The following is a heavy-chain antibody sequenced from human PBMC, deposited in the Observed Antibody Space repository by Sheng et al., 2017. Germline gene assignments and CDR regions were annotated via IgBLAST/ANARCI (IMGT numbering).Heavy chain of an antibody. Sequence: QLQLQESGPGLVKPSETLSLTCTVSGGSISSSSYYWGWIRQPPGKGLEWIGSMYYSGSTYYNPSLKSRVTISVDTSKNQFSLKLSSVTAADTAVYYCATWHIVVVTIVTHYWGQGTLVTVSS. J-gene: IGHJ4*02. D-gene: IGHD2-21*02. V-gene: IGHV4-39*07. CDR3: ATWHIVVVTIVTHY. CDR2: MYYSGST. CDR1: GGSISSSSYY.